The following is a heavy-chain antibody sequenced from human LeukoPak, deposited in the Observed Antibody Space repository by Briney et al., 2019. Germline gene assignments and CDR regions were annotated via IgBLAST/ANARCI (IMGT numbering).Heavy chain of an antibody. CDR3: TTGLLGPYYYYMDV. J-gene: IGHJ6*03. CDR1: GFTISNAW. D-gene: IGHD3-10*01. V-gene: IGHV3-15*01. Sequence: AGGSLRLSCAASGFTISNAWMSWVRQAPGKGLEWVGRIKSKTDGGTTEYAAPVKGRFTISRDDSKKTLYLQMNSLKTEDSAVYYCTTGLLGPYYYYMDVWGKGTTVTVSS. CDR2: IKSKTDGGTT.